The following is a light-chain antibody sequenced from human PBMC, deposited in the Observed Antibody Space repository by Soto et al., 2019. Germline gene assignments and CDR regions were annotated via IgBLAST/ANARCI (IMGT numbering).Light chain of an antibody. CDR1: QSVSRN. CDR3: QQHNNWPPWT. Sequence: EIVMTQSPATLSVSPGERATLSCRASQSVSRNLAWYQQKPGQAPRLLMHGASTRATGIPDRFSGSGSGTEFTLTISSLQSEDFAVYYCQQHNNWPPWTFGQGTKVEIK. CDR2: GAS. V-gene: IGKV3-15*01. J-gene: IGKJ1*01.